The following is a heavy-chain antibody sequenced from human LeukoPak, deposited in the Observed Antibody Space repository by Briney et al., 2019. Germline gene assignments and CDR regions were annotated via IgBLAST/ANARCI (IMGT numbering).Heavy chain of an antibody. D-gene: IGHD1-26*01. V-gene: IGHV3-53*01. J-gene: IGHJ4*02. Sequence: PGGSLRLSCAASGLTVSINYMSWVRQAPGKGLEWVSVIYAGGTTYDADSVKGRFTTSRDSSKNTLYLQMNSLRAEDTAVYYCTRFGQQVGAIQDGSFDFWGQGTLVTVSS. CDR1: GLTVSINY. CDR3: TRFGQQVGAIQDGSFDF. CDR2: IYAGGTT.